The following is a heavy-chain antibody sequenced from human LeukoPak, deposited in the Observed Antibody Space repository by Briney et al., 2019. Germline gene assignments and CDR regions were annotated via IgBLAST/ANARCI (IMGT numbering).Heavy chain of an antibody. V-gene: IGHV3-33*01. CDR2: IWYDGSNK. CDR3: ARDRITMVRGVILYYYGMDV. D-gene: IGHD3-10*01. CDR1: GFIFSSYG. Sequence: GGALRVSCAAPGFIFSSYGMHGVRQAPGRGGEWVAVIWYDGSNKYYADSVKGRFTISRDNSKNTLYLQMNSLRAEDTAVYYCARDRITMVRGVILYYYGMDVWGQGTTVTVSS. J-gene: IGHJ6*02.